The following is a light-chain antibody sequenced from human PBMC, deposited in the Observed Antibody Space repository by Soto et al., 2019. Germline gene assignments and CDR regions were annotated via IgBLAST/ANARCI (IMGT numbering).Light chain of an antibody. CDR3: QQSYTTPLT. CDR2: AAS. J-gene: IGKJ4*01. CDR1: QSIGKF. Sequence: DILMTQSPSSLSASVGDRVTITCRTSQSIGKFLNWYQQKPGKAPKPLISAASSLHGGVPSRFSGSGSGTDFTLTISSLQPEDFATYFCQQSYTTPLTFGGGTKVEIK. V-gene: IGKV1-39*01.